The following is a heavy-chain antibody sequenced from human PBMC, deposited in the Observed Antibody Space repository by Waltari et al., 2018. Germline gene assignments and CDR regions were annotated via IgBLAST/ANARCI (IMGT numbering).Heavy chain of an antibody. CDR1: GGSFSGYH. CDR2: INHPGGP. Sequence: QVQLKEWGAGTLKPSETLSLTCAVYGGSFSGYHWTWIRQSPGKGLEWLGEINHPGGPNLKPPLNGRITIVKDTSKNQFSLRLSSVTAADSAVYYCARGGVPDAYGDASDYRNWFDPWGQGILVTVSS. J-gene: IGHJ5*02. CDR3: ARGGVPDAYGDASDYRNWFDP. V-gene: IGHV4-34*01. D-gene: IGHD4-17*01.